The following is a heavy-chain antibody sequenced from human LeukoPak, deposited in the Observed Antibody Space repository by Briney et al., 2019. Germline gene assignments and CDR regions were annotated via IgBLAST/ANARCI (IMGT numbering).Heavy chain of an antibody. CDR2: ISYDGGNK. D-gene: IGHD3-10*01. V-gene: IGHV3-30*18. CDR1: GFTFSRYG. Sequence: GGSLRLSCAASGFTFSRYGMHWVRQPPGKGLEWVAVISYDGGNKYYADSMKGRFTISRDNSKNTLYLQMNSLRAEDTAVYYCAKDLVARGVIYYGMDVWGQGTTVTVSS. CDR3: AKDLVARGVIYYGMDV. J-gene: IGHJ6*02.